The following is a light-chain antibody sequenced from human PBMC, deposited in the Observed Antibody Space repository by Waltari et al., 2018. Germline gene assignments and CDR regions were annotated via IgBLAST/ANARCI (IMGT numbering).Light chain of an antibody. CDR1: QIVSTN. Sequence: EIVMTQSPATLSVSPGERATLSCRASQIVSTNLAWYQQKPGQAPRLLIYGASTRATGIPARFSGSGSGTEFTLTISSLQSEDFAVYYCQQFKNWPPYTFGQGTKVEIK. J-gene: IGKJ2*01. CDR2: GAS. CDR3: QQFKNWPPYT. V-gene: IGKV3-15*01.